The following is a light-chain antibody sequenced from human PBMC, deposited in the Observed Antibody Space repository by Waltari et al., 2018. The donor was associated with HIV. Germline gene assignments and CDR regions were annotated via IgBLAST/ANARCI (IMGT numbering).Light chain of an antibody. J-gene: IGLJ3*02. Sequence: NFMLTQPHSVSESPGKTVTVSCTRSRGSIASNYVQWYQQRPGSAPTTVVYGDNQRPSGVPDRFSGSIDSSSNSASLTISGLKTEDEADYYCQSYDSSNHAVFGGGTKLTVL. V-gene: IGLV6-57*03. CDR1: RGSIASNY. CDR3: QSYDSSNHAV. CDR2: GDN.